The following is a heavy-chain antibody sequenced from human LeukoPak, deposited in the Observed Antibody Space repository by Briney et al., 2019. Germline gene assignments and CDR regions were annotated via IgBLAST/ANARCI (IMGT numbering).Heavy chain of an antibody. V-gene: IGHV3-30-3*01. D-gene: IGHD3-10*01. CDR3: ARDPILWFGELYPYYFDY. CDR2: ISYDGSNK. Sequence: GGSLRLSCAASGFTFSSYAMHWVRQAPGKGLEWVAVISYDGSNKYYADSVKGRFTISRDNSKNTLYLQMNSLRAEDTAVYYCARDPILWFGELYPYYFDYWGQGTLVTVSS. CDR1: GFTFSSYA. J-gene: IGHJ4*02.